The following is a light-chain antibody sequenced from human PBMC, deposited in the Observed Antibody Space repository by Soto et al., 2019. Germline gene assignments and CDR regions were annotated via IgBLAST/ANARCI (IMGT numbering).Light chain of an antibody. CDR3: CSYAGSSTLV. J-gene: IGLJ2*01. V-gene: IGLV2-23*01. CDR2: EGS. Sequence: QSALTQPASVSGSPGQSITISCTGTSSDVGTYNFVSWYQQHPGKAPKLMIYEGSKRPSGVSHRFSGSKSGNTASLTISGLQAEDEADYYCCSYAGSSTLVFGGGTKVTVL. CDR1: SSDVGTYNF.